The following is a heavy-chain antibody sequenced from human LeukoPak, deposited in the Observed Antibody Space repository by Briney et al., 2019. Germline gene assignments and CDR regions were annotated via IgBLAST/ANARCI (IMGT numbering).Heavy chain of an antibody. J-gene: IGHJ6*02. Sequence: GGSLRLFCAASGFKFSDHYIDWLRQAPGKGLEGVGRSRNKASSYTTEYAASVKGKFTISRDVADSSLYLQMNSRRTEDTAVYYGGRIAINANNGMDVWGQGTTVTVSS. CDR1: GFKFSDHY. CDR3: GRIAINANNGMDV. D-gene: IGHD1/OR15-1a*01. V-gene: IGHV3-72*01. CDR2: SRNKASSYTT.